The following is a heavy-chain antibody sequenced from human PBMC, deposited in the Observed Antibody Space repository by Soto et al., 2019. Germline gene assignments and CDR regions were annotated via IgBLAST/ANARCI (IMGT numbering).Heavy chain of an antibody. CDR3: ARESRQGVFDY. V-gene: IGHV3-33*01. J-gene: IGHJ4*02. CDR2: IWYDGSNK. Sequence: QVQLVESGGGVVQPGRSLRLSCAASGFTFSSYGMHRVRQAPGKGLEWVAVIWYDGSNKYYADSVKGRFTISRDNSKNTLYLQMNSLRAEDTAVYYCARESRQGVFDYWGQGTLVTVSS. CDR1: GFTFSSYG. D-gene: IGHD2-2*01.